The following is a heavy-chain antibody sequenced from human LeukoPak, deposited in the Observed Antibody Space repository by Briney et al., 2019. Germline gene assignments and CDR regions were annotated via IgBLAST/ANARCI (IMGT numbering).Heavy chain of an antibody. CDR2: IFGSGGSP. CDR3: GKTTVGYSSGQKPAWPVDY. J-gene: IGHJ4*02. V-gene: IGHV3-23*01. CDR1: GFTFGSHA. Sequence: PGGSLRLSCEASGFTFGSHAMCWVRQAPGKGLGWVAGIFGSGGSPHYADPVKGRFTISRDNSRNTVYLQINSLRAEDTAVYYCGKTTVGYSSGQKPAWPVDYWGQGTLVTVSS. D-gene: IGHD5-18*01.